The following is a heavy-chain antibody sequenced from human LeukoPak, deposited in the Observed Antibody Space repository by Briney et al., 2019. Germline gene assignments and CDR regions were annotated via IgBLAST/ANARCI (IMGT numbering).Heavy chain of an antibody. CDR2: ISAYNGNT. Sequence: GASVKVSCKASGYTFSSYGITWVRQAPGQGLEWMGWISAYNGNTNYVQKLQGRVTMTTDTSTSTAYMELRSLRSDDTATYFCARDGEILAYCGGDCYYGYWGQGTLVTVSS. CDR3: ARDGEILAYCGGDCYYGY. D-gene: IGHD2-21*02. V-gene: IGHV1-18*01. J-gene: IGHJ4*02. CDR1: GYTFSSYG.